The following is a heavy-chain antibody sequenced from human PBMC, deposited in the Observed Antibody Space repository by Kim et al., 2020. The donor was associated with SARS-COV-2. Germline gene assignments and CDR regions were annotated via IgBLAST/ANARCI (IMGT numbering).Heavy chain of an antibody. CDR2: ISGSGGSS. CDR3: AKGGALRGYSCYGSAFD. J-gene: IGHJ3*02. V-gene: IGHV3-23*01. D-gene: IGHD5-12*01. CDR1: GFTFSSYA. Sequence: GGSLRLSCAASGFTFSSYAMNWVRQAPGKGLEWVSGISGSGGSSYYADSVEGRFTISRDNSKNTLYLQMNSLRAEDTAMDYCAKGGALRGYSCYGSAFD.